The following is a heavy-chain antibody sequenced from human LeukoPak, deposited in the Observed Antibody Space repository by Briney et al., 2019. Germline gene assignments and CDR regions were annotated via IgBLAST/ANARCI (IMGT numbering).Heavy chain of an antibody. V-gene: IGHV1-45*02. Sequence: GASVKVSCKASGYTFTYRYLHWVRQAPGQALEWMGWITPFNGNTNYAQKFQDRVTITRDRSMSTAYMELSSLRSEDTAMYYCAIGQFNYYGSGSFDYWGQGTLVTVSS. CDR3: AIGQFNYYGSGSFDY. CDR2: ITPFNGNT. D-gene: IGHD3-10*01. J-gene: IGHJ4*02. CDR1: GYTFTYRY.